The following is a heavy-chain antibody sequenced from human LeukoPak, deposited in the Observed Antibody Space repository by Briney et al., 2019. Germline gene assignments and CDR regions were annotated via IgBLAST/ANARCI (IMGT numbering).Heavy chain of an antibody. J-gene: IGHJ4*02. Sequence: SETLSLTCTVSGGSISSYYWSWIRQPPGKGLEWIGYIYYSGSTNYNPSLKSRVTISVDTSRNQFSLKLSSVTAADTAVYYCARGGSSGFNKWFDYWGQGTLVTVSS. CDR1: GGSISSYY. CDR2: IYYSGST. V-gene: IGHV4-59*01. D-gene: IGHD6-19*01. CDR3: ARGGSSGFNKWFDY.